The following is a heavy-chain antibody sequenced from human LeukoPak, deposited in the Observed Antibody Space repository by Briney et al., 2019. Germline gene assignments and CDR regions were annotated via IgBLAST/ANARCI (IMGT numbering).Heavy chain of an antibody. CDR1: GYTFTGYY. V-gene: IGHV1-2*02. Sequence: ASVKVSCKASGYTFTGYYMHWVRQAPGQGLEWMGWINPNSGGTNYAQKFQGRVTMTRDTSISTAYMELSRLRSDDTAVYYCARDQSGRGDPNWFDPWGQGTLVTVSS. D-gene: IGHD7-27*01. CDR3: ARDQSGRGDPNWFDP. J-gene: IGHJ5*02. CDR2: INPNSGGT.